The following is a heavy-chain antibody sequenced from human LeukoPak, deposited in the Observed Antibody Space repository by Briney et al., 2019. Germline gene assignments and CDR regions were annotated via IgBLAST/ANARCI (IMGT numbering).Heavy chain of an antibody. CDR3: ARRRSGVASNWFDP. CDR1: GGSISSYY. V-gene: IGHV4-4*09. Sequence: PSETLSLTCTVSGGSISSYYWSWIRQPPGKGLEWIGYIYTSGSTNYNPSLKSRVTISVDTSKNQFSLKLSSVTAADTAVYYCARRRSGVASNWFDPWGQGTLVTVSS. J-gene: IGHJ5*02. CDR2: IYTSGST. D-gene: IGHD3-3*01.